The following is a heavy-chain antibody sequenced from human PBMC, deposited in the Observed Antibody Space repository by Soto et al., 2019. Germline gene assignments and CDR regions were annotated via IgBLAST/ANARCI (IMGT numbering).Heavy chain of an antibody. V-gene: IGHV2-5*02. Sequence: QITLNESGPTQVKPRQTLTLTCTFSGFSLTTSGVGVGWIRQSPGKAPEWLALIYWDDDKRYSPSRKSRPTITKDTYKHQVVLTMADLDPADTATYYCAHRVLRTVFGLVTTTAIYFDFWGQGTPVAGSS. CDR1: GFSLTTSGVG. J-gene: IGHJ4*02. CDR3: AHRVLRTVFGLVTTTAIYFDF. D-gene: IGHD3-3*01. CDR2: IYWDDDK.